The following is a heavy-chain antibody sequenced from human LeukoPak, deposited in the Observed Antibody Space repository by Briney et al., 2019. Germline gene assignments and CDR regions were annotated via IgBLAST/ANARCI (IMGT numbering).Heavy chain of an antibody. Sequence: ASAKVSCKASGYTFTSYGISWVRQAPGQGLEWMGWISAYNGNTDYAQKLQGRVTMTTDTSTSTAYMELRSLRSDDTAVYYCARYIVVVVAATPASDYYYGMDVWGQGTTVTVSS. CDR2: ISAYNGNT. D-gene: IGHD2-15*01. V-gene: IGHV1-18*01. CDR3: ARYIVVVVAATPASDYYYGMDV. J-gene: IGHJ6*02. CDR1: GYTFTSYG.